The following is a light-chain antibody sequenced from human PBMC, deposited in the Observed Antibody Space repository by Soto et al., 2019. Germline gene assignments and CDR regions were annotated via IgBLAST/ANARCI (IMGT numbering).Light chain of an antibody. CDR2: DVS. Sequence: QSALTQPRSVSGSPGQSVTISCTGTSSDVGGYNYVSWYQQHPGRAPKLVIFDVSKRPSGVPDRFSGSKSGNTASLTISGLQTEDEADYYCCSYAGSPSYVFGSGTKLTVL. CDR3: CSYAGSPSYV. J-gene: IGLJ1*01. CDR1: SSDVGGYNY. V-gene: IGLV2-11*01.